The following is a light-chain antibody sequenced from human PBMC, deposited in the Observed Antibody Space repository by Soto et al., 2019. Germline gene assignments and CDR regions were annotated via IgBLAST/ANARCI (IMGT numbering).Light chain of an antibody. CDR2: KAS. V-gene: IGKV1-5*03. Sequence: DIQMTQSPSTLSASVGDRVIITCRASQSISTWLAWYQQKPGKVPKLLIYKASSLETGVPSRFSGSGSGTEFTLTISSLQPDDFATYYCQQYTIDSFTFGGGTKVEIK. J-gene: IGKJ4*01. CDR1: QSISTW. CDR3: QQYTIDSFT.